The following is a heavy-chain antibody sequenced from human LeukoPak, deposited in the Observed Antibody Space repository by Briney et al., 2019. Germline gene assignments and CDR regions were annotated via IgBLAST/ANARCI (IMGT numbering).Heavy chain of an antibody. D-gene: IGHD2-2*01. Sequence: ASVKVSCKASGGTFSSYAISWVRQAPGQGLEWMGGFDPEDGETIYAQKFQGRVTMTEDTSTDTAYMELSSLRSEDTAVYYCASYEGYCRSTSCHPLDPWGQGTLVTVSS. CDR3: ASYEGYCRSTSCHPLDP. V-gene: IGHV1-24*01. CDR1: GGTFSSYA. CDR2: FDPEDGET. J-gene: IGHJ5*02.